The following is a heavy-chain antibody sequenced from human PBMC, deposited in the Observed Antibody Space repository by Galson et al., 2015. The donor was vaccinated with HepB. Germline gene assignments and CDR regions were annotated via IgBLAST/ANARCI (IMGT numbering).Heavy chain of an antibody. CDR3: AEAGDFGVVIMGGWFDP. V-gene: IGHV3-9*01. Sequence: SLRLSCAASGFTFYAYAMHWVRQAPGKGLEWVACLSRNSGNIGYADSVKGRFTISRDNAKNSLYLQMNSLRAEDTAFYYCAEAGDFGVVIMGGWFDPWGQGTLVTVSS. J-gene: IGHJ5*02. CDR2: LSRNSGNI. CDR1: GFTFYAYA. D-gene: IGHD3-3*01.